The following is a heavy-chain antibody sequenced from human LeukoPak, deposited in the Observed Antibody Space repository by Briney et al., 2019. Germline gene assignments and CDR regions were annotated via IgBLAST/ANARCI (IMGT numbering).Heavy chain of an antibody. V-gene: IGHV3-66*01. CDR3: ARDKADVSGSRGSWAFDL. CDR2: IYSGGNT. J-gene: IGHJ3*01. Sequence: GGSLRLSCAASGFTVRSNYMSWVRQAPGGGLEWVSVIYSGGNTYYADFVKGRFIISRDTSKNTLYLQMNSLRAEDTALYYCARDKADVSGSRGSWAFDLWGQGTMVTVSS. CDR1: GFTVRSNY. D-gene: IGHD3-10*01.